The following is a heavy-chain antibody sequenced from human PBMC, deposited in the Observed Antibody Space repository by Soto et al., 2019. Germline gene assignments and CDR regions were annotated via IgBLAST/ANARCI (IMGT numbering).Heavy chain of an antibody. V-gene: IGHV4-34*01. J-gene: IGHJ3*02. D-gene: IGHD2-2*01. CDR3: ASLPATNAFDI. CDR1: GGSFSGYY. Sequence: GSLRLSCAVYGGSFSGYYWSWIRQPPGKGLEWIGEINHSGSTNYNPSLKSRVTISVDTSKNQFSLKLSSVTAADTAVYYCASLPATNAFDIWGQGTMVTVSS. CDR2: INHSGST.